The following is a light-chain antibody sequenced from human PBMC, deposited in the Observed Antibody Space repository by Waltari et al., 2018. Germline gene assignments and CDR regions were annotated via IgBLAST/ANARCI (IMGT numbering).Light chain of an antibody. J-gene: IGKJ1*01. Sequence: EVVLTQSPGTLSLSPWETATLACRASQSIGRSLVWYQQKSGQAPRLLIYGASTRATGIPDRFSCSGSGTDFSLTISRLEAEDFAVYYCQNHERLPATFGQGTKVEMK. CDR2: GAS. V-gene: IGKV3-20*01. CDR1: QSIGRS. CDR3: QNHERLPAT.